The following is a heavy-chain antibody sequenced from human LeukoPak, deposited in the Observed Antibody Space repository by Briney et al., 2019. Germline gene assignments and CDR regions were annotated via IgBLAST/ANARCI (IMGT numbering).Heavy chain of an antibody. J-gene: IGHJ3*02. D-gene: IGHD4-17*01. CDR1: GFSFSTYW. Sequence: GGSLRLSCVASGFSFSTYWMHWVRQAPGKGLVWVSRIDNGGTTTLYADSVRGRFTISRDNAKNTLYLQMNSLRAEDTAVYYCARTTVTRRHAFDIWGQGTMVTVSS. CDR3: ARTTVTRRHAFDI. CDR2: IDNGGTTT. V-gene: IGHV3-74*01.